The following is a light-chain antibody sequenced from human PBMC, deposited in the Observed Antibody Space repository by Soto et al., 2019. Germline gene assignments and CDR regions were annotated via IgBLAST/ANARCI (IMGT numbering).Light chain of an antibody. J-gene: IGKJ1*01. CDR2: GAF. CDR3: QQYNDWPLT. CDR1: QSVSSN. V-gene: IGKV3-15*01. Sequence: EIVMTQAPVTLSVSPGERATLSCRASQSVSSNLAWYQQKPGQAPSLIIYGAFTRATGVPARFSGTGSGTECTLTISSLQSEDVALYYCQQYNDWPLTFGQGTKVDIK.